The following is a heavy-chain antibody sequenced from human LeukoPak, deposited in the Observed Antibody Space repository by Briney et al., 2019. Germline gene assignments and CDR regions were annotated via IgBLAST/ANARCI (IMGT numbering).Heavy chain of an antibody. D-gene: IGHD2-15*01. CDR2: IHTTGNT. Sequence: SETLSLTCTVSGDSISRGSKYWSWIRQPAGKGLEWIGRIHTTGNTNYNPSLKSRVTISVDTSKNQFSLKLSSVTAADTAVYYCANGGSWSAFDIWGQGAMVTVSS. J-gene: IGHJ3*02. CDR1: GDSISRGSKY. V-gene: IGHV4-61*02. CDR3: ANGGSWSAFDI.